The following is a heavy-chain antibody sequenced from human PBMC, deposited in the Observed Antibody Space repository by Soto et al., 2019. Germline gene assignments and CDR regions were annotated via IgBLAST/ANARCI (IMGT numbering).Heavy chain of an antibody. CDR1: GASISGFY. D-gene: IGHD1-1*01. V-gene: IGHV4-4*07. J-gene: IGHJ5*02. Sequence: PSETLSLTCTVSGASISGFYWSWIRKSAGKGLEWIGRIYATGTTDYNPSLKSRVMMSVDTSKKQFSLKLRSVTAADTAVYYCVRDGTKTLRDWFDPCGEGLSVTV. CDR3: VRDGTKTLRDWFDP. CDR2: IYATGTT.